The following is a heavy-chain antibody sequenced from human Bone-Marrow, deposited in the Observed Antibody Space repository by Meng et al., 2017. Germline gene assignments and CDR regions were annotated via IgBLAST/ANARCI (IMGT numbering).Heavy chain of an antibody. J-gene: IGHJ1*01. Sequence: QVQLVQSGAEGKKPGASVKVSCKASGYTFTSYAMHWVRQAPGQRLEWMGWINAGNGNTKYSQKFQGRVTITRDTSASTAYMELSSLRSEDTAVYYCARDLDGDYGEYFQHWGQGTLVTVSS. CDR1: GYTFTSYA. CDR3: ARDLDGDYGEYFQH. D-gene: IGHD4-17*01. CDR2: INAGNGNT. V-gene: IGHV1-3*01.